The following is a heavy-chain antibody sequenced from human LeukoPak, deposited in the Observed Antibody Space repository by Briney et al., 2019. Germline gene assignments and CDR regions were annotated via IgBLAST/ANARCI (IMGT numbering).Heavy chain of an antibody. CDR2: ISYSGST. CDR3: ARAPQPNYFDY. Sequence: SETLSLTCTASGGSISSYYRSWIRQPPGKGLEWIGYISYSGSTNYNPSLKSRVTISVDTSKNQFSLKLSSVTAADTAVYYCARAPQPNYFDYWGQGTLVTVSS. CDR1: GGSISSYY. V-gene: IGHV4-59*01. J-gene: IGHJ4*02.